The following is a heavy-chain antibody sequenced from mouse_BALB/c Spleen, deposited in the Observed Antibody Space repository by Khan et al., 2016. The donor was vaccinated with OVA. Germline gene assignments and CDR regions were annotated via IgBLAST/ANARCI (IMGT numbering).Heavy chain of an antibody. D-gene: IGHD1-1*01. CDR3: ARAYGTSLGYYTIDY. Sequence: VELVESGPGLVAPSQSLSITCTVSGFSLSSYNIHWVRQPPGKGLEWLGMIWGGGSTNYNSAIESRLNSSKVNSKDQVFLEMNSLQTDITAMYYGARAYGTSLGYYTIDYWGQGTSVTVSA. V-gene: IGHV2-6-4*01. CDR2: IWGGGST. J-gene: IGHJ4*01. CDR1: GFSLSSYN.